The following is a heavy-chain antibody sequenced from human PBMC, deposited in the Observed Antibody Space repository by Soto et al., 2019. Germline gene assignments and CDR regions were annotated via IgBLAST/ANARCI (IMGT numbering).Heavy chain of an antibody. J-gene: IGHJ4*02. CDR3: ARVYSYGLHFDY. D-gene: IGHD5-18*01. V-gene: IGHV4-30-4*08. CDR1: GGSVSSGNYY. Sequence: PSETLSLTCSVSGGSVSSGNYYWSWIRQHPGQGLEWIGHIHYSGTTYYNPSLKSRVTMSVDTSKNQFSLKLSSVTAADTAVYYCARVYSYGLHFDYWGQGTLVTVSS. CDR2: IHYSGTT.